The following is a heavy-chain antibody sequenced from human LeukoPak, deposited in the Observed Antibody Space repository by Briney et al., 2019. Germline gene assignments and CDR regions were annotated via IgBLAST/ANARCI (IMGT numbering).Heavy chain of an antibody. Sequence: SQTLSLTCTVSGGSISSGSYYWSWIRQPAGKGLEWIGRIYTSGSTNYNPSLKSRVTISVDTSKNQFSLKLSSVTAADTAVYYCAREIWSQLGYYYCGMDVWGQGTTVTVSS. CDR1: GGSISSGSYY. CDR3: AREIWSQLGYYYCGMDV. CDR2: IYTSGST. J-gene: IGHJ6*02. V-gene: IGHV4-61*02. D-gene: IGHD1-1*01.